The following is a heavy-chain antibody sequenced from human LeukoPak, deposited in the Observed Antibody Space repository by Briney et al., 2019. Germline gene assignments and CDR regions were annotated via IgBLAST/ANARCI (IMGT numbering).Heavy chain of an antibody. CDR2: IRYDGGNK. D-gene: IGHD4-17*01. CDR3: AKDRWSERGTVLGPGDY. V-gene: IGHV3-30*02. J-gene: IGHJ4*02. CDR1: GFTFSSYG. Sequence: GGSLRLSCAASGFTFSSYGMHWVRQAPDKGLEWVAFIRYDGGNKYYADSVKSRFTISRDNSKNTLYLQMNSLRAEDTAVYYCAKDRWSERGTVLGPGDYWGQGTLVTVSS.